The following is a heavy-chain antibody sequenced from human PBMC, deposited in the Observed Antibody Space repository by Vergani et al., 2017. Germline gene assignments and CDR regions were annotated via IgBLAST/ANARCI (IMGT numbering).Heavy chain of an antibody. Sequence: QVQLVQSGAEVKKPGASVKVSCKASGYTFTDYFMHWVRQAPGQGLEWMGWINPNSGGTNYAQKFQGRVTMTRDTSISTAYMELSNLRSDVTAVYYCASVGTSSNRDYFDYWGQGTLVTVSS. CDR3: ASVGTSSNRDYFDY. CDR2: INPNSGGT. J-gene: IGHJ4*03. D-gene: IGHD2-2*01. CDR1: GYTFTDYF. V-gene: IGHV1-2*02.